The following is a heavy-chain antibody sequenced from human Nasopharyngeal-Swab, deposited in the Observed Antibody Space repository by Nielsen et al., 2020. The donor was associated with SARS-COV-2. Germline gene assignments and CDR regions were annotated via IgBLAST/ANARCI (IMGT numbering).Heavy chain of an antibody. Sequence: GESLKISCDASGFNFSDCTLNWVRQSPEKGLEWIASISSKSSYIHFADSVKGRFTVSRDYDRNSVSLQMTALTADDTGLYFCAATSKLKQLDHWGQGVLVSVSS. CDR3: AATSKLKQLDH. D-gene: IGHD1-1*01. CDR2: ISSKSSYI. CDR1: GFNFSDCT. J-gene: IGHJ4*02. V-gene: IGHV3-21*06.